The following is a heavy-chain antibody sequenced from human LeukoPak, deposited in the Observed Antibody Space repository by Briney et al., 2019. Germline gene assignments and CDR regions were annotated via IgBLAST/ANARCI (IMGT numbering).Heavy chain of an antibody. J-gene: IGHJ3*02. CDR3: ARAGLGYCSGGSCSSAPLDAFEI. D-gene: IGHD2-15*01. Sequence: SETLSLTCTVSGGSISSYYWSWIRQPAGKGLEWIGRIYTSGSTNYNPSLKSRVTMSVDTSKNQFSLKLSSVTAADTAVYYCARAGLGYCSGGSCSSAPLDAFEIWGQGTMVTVSS. V-gene: IGHV4-4*07. CDR1: GGSISSYY. CDR2: IYTSGST.